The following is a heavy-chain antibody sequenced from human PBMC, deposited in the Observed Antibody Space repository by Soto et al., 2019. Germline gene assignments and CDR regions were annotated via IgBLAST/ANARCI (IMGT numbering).Heavy chain of an antibody. V-gene: IGHV3-7*03. CDR1: GINFNDYW. CDR2: IKEDGSSK. D-gene: IGHD3-10*01. CDR3: AKWSGFGDL. J-gene: IGHJ4*02. Sequence: GSLRLSCAASGINFNDYWMSWVRQAPGKGLEWVANIKEDGSSKYYVDSVKGRFTISRDNAKNSLYPQMNSLRVEDTAVYYCAKWSGFGDLWGQGTLVTVSS.